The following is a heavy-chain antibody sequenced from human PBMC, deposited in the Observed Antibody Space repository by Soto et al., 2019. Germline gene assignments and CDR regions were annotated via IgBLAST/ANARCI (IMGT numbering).Heavy chain of an antibody. J-gene: IGHJ5*02. V-gene: IGHV4-59*01. CDR2: TYYSGLT. CDR3: ARARGSSQNLDT. Sequence: QVQLQESGPGLVKPSETLSLTCTVSGDSISSDYWSWIRQPPGKGLEWIGYTYYSGLTNTNPSLKSRLTISVDTSKNQFSLRLNSVTAADTAVYYCARARGSSQNLDTWGQGTLVTVSS. D-gene: IGHD6-13*01. CDR1: GDSISSDY.